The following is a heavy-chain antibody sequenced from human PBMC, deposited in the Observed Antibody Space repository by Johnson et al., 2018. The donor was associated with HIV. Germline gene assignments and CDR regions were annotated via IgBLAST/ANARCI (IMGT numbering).Heavy chain of an antibody. CDR3: ARRSITSDGFDI. Sequence: VQLVESGGGVVQPGRSLRLSCAASGFTLSKHAMHWVRQAPGKGLEWVTVIWYDGSNKHYADSVKGRFTISRDNYKNSFYLHMNSLRAGDTAVYYCARRSITSDGFDIWGQGTMVTVSS. D-gene: IGHD2-2*01. CDR2: IWYDGSNK. V-gene: IGHV3-33*08. CDR1: GFTLSKHA. J-gene: IGHJ3*02.